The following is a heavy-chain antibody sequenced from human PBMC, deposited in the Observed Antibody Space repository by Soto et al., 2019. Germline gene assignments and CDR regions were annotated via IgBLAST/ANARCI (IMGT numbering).Heavy chain of an antibody. Sequence: PXGSLILSCSASGFTFSGYSMNWVRQAPGKGLEWVSYISSLSSPRYYAESVEGRFIISRDNAKNSLYLQMNSLRDEDTAVYFCTREDILGARSFDYWGQGTLVTVS. D-gene: IGHD1-26*01. CDR1: GFTFSGYS. CDR3: TREDILGARSFDY. V-gene: IGHV3-48*02. J-gene: IGHJ4*02. CDR2: ISSLSSPR.